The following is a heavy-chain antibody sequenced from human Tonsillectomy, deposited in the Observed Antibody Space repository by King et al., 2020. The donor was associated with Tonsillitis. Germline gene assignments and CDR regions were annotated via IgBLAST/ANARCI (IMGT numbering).Heavy chain of an antibody. D-gene: IGHD5-12*01. V-gene: IGHV3-7*01. CDR1: GFTFSSYW. J-gene: IGHJ5*02. Sequence: VQLVESGGGLVQPGGSLRLSCAASGFTFSSYWMSWVRQAPGRGLEWVASIKEDGGDKQYVGSVKGRFTISRDNAKNSLHLQMNSLRAEDTAAYYCARAVARNWFDPWGQGTLVTVSS. CDR3: ARAVARNWFDP. CDR2: IKEDGGDK.